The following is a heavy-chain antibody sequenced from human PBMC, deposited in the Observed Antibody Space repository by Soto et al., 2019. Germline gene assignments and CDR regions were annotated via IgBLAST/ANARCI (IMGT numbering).Heavy chain of an antibody. V-gene: IGHV1-3*01. CDR3: ARGGEVGVPRRPFDY. CDR2: INAGNGNT. CDR1: GYTFSTYA. J-gene: IGHJ4*02. Sequence: GSVKVSCKASGYTFSTYAIHWVRQAPGQRLEWMGWINAGNGNTQFSQNFQGRVTITSDTSATTAYMELSSLTSEDTAIYYCARGGEVGVPRRPFDYWGQGTLVTVSS. D-gene: IGHD1-26*01.